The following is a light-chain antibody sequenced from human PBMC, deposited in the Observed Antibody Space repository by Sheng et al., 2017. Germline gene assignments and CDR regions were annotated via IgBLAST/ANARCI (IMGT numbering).Light chain of an antibody. CDR1: TNNVGNQG. V-gene: IGLV10-54*01. CDR3: AAWDSSLNTWI. Sequence: QAGLTQSPSVSKGLRQTATLTCTGNTNNVGNQGATWLQQHQGHPPKLLSYRNNNRPSGISERLSASRSGNTASLTITGLQPEDEADYYCAAWDSSLNTWIFGGGTKLTVL. CDR2: RNN. J-gene: IGLJ2*01.